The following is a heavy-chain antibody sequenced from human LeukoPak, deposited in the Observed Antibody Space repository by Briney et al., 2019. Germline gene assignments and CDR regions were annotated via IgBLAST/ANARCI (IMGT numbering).Heavy chain of an antibody. CDR2: ITSSSTTT. CDR3: AKDLSPLYYYYGMDV. Sequence: PGGSLRLSCGTSGFTFSTYNMNWVRQAPGKGLEWVSYITSSSTTTYYADSVKGRFIISRDNSKNTLYLQMNSLSAEDTAVYYCAKDLSPLYYYYGMDVWGQGTTVTVSS. V-gene: IGHV3-48*01. J-gene: IGHJ6*02. CDR1: GFTFSTYN.